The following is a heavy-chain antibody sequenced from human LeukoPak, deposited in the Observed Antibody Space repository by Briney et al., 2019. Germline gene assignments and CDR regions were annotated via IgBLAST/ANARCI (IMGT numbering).Heavy chain of an antibody. D-gene: IGHD3-3*01. J-gene: IGHJ5*02. Sequence: SETLSLTCTVSGGSISSYYWSWIRQPAGKGLEWIRRIYTSGSTNYNPSLKSRVTMSVDTSKNQFSLKLSSVTAADTAVYYCARTLYYDFWSGYSDQKFDPWGQGTLVTVSS. CDR1: GGSISSYY. V-gene: IGHV4-4*07. CDR3: ARTLYYDFWSGYSDQKFDP. CDR2: IYTSGST.